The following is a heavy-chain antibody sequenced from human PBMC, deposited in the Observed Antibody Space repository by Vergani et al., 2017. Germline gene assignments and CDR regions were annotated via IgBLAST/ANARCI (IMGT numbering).Heavy chain of an antibody. V-gene: IGHV1-46*01. CDR1: GYTFTSYY. Sequence: QVQLVQSGAEVKKPGASVKVSCKASGYTFTSYYMHWVRQAPGQGLEWMGIINPSGGSTSYAQKFQGRVTMTSYTSTRTVYMELSSLRSEVTAVYYCASHINLNGSWFDPWGQGTLVTVSS. J-gene: IGHJ5*02. CDR3: ASHINLNGSWFDP. CDR2: INPSGGST.